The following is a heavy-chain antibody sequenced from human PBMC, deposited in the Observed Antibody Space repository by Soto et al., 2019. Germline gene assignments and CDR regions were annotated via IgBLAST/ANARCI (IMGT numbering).Heavy chain of an antibody. CDR3: TRGARVVPAAMSYFDY. CDR1: GGTFSSYA. J-gene: IGHJ4*02. Sequence: QVQLVQSGAEVKKPGSSVKVSCKASGGTFSSYAISWVRQAPGQGLEWMGGIIPIFGTANYAQKFQGRVTITADKSTSTAYMELSSLRSEDTAVYYCTRGARVVPAAMSYFDYWGQGTLVTVSS. V-gene: IGHV1-69*06. D-gene: IGHD2-2*01. CDR2: IIPIFGTA.